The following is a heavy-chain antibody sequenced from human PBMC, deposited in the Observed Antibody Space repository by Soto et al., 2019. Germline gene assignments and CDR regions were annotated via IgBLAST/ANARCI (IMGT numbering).Heavy chain of an antibody. V-gene: IGHV3-13*05. CDR3: ARTDRHFYGLDV. Sequence: EVQLVESGGGLVQPGGSLRLSCEASGFTFRNYDMHWVRQGTGKGLEWVSGISAAGDPDYADSVEGRFTISRENAQNSIFLQMNSLRVGDTAVYYCARTDRHFYGLDVWGQGTTVIVSS. J-gene: IGHJ6*02. CDR2: ISAAGDP. CDR1: GFTFRNYD.